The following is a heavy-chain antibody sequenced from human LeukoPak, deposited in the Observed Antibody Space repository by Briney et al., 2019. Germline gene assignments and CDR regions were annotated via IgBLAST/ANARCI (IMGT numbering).Heavy chain of an antibody. CDR2: INPNSGGT. V-gene: IGHV1-2*02. CDR1: GYTFTGYY. Sequence: GASVKVSCKASGYTFTGYYMHWVRQAPGQGREWMGWINPNSGGTNYAQKFKGRVTMTRDTSISTAYMELSRLRSDDTAVYYCARDTAMETPHYYYYMDVWGKGTTVTVSS. J-gene: IGHJ6*03. D-gene: IGHD5-18*01. CDR3: ARDTAMETPHYYYYMDV.